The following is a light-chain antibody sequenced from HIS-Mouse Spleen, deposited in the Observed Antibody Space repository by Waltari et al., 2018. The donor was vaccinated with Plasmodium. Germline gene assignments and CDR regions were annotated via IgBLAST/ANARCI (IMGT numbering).Light chain of an antibody. Sequence: EIVMTQSPATLSVSPGERATLSCRASQSVSSNLAWYQQKRGQAPRLLIYGASTRATGIPARCSGSGSGTEFTLTISSLQSEDFAVYYCQQYNNWSFTFGPGTKVDIK. J-gene: IGKJ3*01. CDR2: GAS. CDR1: QSVSSN. CDR3: QQYNNWSFT. V-gene: IGKV3-15*01.